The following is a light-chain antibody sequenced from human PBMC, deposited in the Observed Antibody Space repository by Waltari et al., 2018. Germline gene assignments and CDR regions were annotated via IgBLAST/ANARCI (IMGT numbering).Light chain of an antibody. CDR1: ISNLGGDT. V-gene: IGLV1-44*01. CDR3: ATWDDSLNGWM. J-gene: IGLJ3*02. CDR2: SNN. Sequence: QSVLTQSPSASGTPGQGVTISCSGSISNLGGDTVNWYQHLPGPAPTLLIYSNNQRPPGVPDRFSGSNSGPSASLASSGRQAEDEADYYCATWDDSLNGWMFGGGTKLTVL.